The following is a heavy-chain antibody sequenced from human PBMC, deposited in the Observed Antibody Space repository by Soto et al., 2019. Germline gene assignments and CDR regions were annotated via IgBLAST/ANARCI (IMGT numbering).Heavy chain of an antibody. Sequence: GVSLRLSCAASGFTVSSNYMIWVRQAPGKGLEWVSVIYSGGSTYYADSVKGRFTISRDNSKNTLYLQMNSLRAEDTAVYYCARGVAEMATITGPLWGQGTLVTVSS. CDR3: ARGVAEMATITGPL. CDR1: GFTVSSNY. V-gene: IGHV3-53*01. D-gene: IGHD5-12*01. J-gene: IGHJ4*02. CDR2: IYSGGST.